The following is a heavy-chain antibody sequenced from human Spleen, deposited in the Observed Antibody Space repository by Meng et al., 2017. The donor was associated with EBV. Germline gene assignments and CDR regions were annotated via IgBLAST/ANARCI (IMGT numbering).Heavy chain of an antibody. CDR3: AQRERWGLDP. D-gene: IGHD3-16*01. CDR2: IYHSGST. CDR1: GGSISSSNW. V-gene: IGHV4-4*02. J-gene: IGHJ5*02. Sequence: QGQVQESGPGLVKPSGTLSLTCAVPGGSISSSNWWNWVRQAPGKGLEWIGEIYHSGSTSYNPSLESRVTISIDKSKNQVSLTLTSVTAADTAVYYCAQRERWGLDPWGQGTLVTVSS.